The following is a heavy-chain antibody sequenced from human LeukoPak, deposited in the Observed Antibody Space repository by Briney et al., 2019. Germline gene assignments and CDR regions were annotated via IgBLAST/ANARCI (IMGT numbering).Heavy chain of an antibody. Sequence: GGSLRLSSAASGFTFSSYAMHWVRQAPGKGLEWVAVISYDGSNKYYADSVKGRFTISRDNSKNTLYLQMNSLRAEDTAVYYCARDRRTVVTYFDLWGRGNLVTVSS. CDR3: ARDRRTVVTYFDL. CDR1: GFTFSSYA. V-gene: IGHV3-30-3*01. J-gene: IGHJ2*01. CDR2: ISYDGSNK. D-gene: IGHD4-23*01.